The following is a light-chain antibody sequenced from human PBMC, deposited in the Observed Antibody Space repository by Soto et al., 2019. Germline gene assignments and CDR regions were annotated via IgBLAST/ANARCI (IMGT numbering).Light chain of an antibody. Sequence: DIVMTQSPDSLAVSLGERATINCKSSQSVLYSPNNKNYLAWYQQTPGQPPKLLVYWASTREAGVPDRFSGSGSGKDFTLTISSLQAEDVAVYYCQQYVSPPQNFGQGTKVEIK. CDR2: WAS. CDR3: QQYVSPPQN. V-gene: IGKV4-1*01. J-gene: IGKJ1*01. CDR1: QSVLYSPNNKNY.